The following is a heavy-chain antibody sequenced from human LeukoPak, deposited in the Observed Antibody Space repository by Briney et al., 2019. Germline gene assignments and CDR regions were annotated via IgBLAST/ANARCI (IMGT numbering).Heavy chain of an antibody. Sequence: GGSLRLSCAASGFTFSSYSMNWVRQAPGKGLEWVSSISSSSNYIYYADSVKGRFTISRDNAKNSLYLQMNSLRAEDTAVYYCAGVDVWGSYFYDYWGQGTLVTVSS. CDR3: AGVDVWGSYFYDY. CDR1: GFTFSSYS. V-gene: IGHV3-21*04. J-gene: IGHJ4*02. D-gene: IGHD3-16*01. CDR2: ISSSSNYI.